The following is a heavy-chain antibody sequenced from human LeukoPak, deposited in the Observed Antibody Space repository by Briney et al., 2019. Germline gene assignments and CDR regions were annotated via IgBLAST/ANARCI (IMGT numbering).Heavy chain of an antibody. CDR3: ARTWAVAGPIDY. Sequence: SQTLSLTCAISGDSVSSNSATWNWIRQSPSRGLEWLGRTYYRSKWYKYYAVSVKSRITINPDTSKNQFSLQLNSVTPEDTAVYYCARTWAVAGPIDYWGQGTLVTVSS. CDR1: GDSVSSNSAT. V-gene: IGHV6-1*01. D-gene: IGHD6-19*01. CDR2: TYYRSKWYK. J-gene: IGHJ4*02.